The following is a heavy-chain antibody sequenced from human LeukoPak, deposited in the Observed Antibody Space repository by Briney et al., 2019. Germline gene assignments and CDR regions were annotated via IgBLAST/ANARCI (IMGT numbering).Heavy chain of an antibody. J-gene: IGHJ4*02. CDR3: ARAPTGDCSGYRDY. Sequence: ASVKVSCKASGGTFSSYAISWVRQAPGQGLEWMGRIIPILGIANYAQKFQGRVTITADKSTSTAYMELSSLRSEDTAVYYCARAPTGDCSGYRDYWGQGTLVTVSS. D-gene: IGHD3-22*01. CDR1: GGTFSSYA. CDR2: IIPILGIA. V-gene: IGHV1-69*04.